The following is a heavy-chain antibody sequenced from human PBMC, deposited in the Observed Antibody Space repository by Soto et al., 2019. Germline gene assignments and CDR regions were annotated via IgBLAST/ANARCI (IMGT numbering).Heavy chain of an antibody. Sequence: TSETLSLTCTVSGGSISSYYWSWIRQPPGKGLDWIGYIHYSGNTNYNPSLKSRVSISVATSKNQFSLNLRSVTAADTAVYYCARRRYFEWAFDYWGQGMLVTVSS. J-gene: IGHJ4*02. CDR1: GGSISSYY. D-gene: IGHD3-9*01. V-gene: IGHV4-59*01. CDR3: ARRRYFEWAFDY. CDR2: IHYSGNT.